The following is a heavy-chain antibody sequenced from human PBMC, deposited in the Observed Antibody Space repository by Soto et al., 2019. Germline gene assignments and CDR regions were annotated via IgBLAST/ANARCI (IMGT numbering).Heavy chain of an antibody. CDR3: ARGGGTLDY. CDR2: ISPRDGST. J-gene: IGHJ4*02. CDR1: GYTFITYA. Sequence: QVQLVQSGAEVTKPGASVKVSCKESGYTFITYALYWVRQAPGQGLEWMGIISPRDGSTTYAHNFHGRLTRTRDPSTRTLYMELSSLRSEDTAVYYCARGGGTLDYWGQGTLVTVSS. V-gene: IGHV1-46*01.